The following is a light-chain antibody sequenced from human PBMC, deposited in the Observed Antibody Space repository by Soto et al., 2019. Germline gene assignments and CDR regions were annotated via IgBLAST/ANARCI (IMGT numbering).Light chain of an antibody. CDR3: LQYSYWPPRYT. V-gene: IGKV3-15*01. J-gene: IGKJ2*01. CDR2: NAS. CDR1: QSVSRH. Sequence: EIVLTQSPATLSVSPGESATLSCRASQSVSRHLAWYQQKPGQSPRVLIYNASTRATGIPATFSGSGSGTEFTLTISSLQSEDFAVYYCLQYSYWPPRYTFGQGTKLEIK.